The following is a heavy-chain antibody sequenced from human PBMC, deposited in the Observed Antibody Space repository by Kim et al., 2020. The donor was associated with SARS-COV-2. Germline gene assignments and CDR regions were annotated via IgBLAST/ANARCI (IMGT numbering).Heavy chain of an antibody. J-gene: IGHJ4*02. D-gene: IGHD6-13*01. V-gene: IGHV3-48*02. CDR2: ISSSSGKI. Sequence: GGSLRLSCAASGFTFISYAINWVRQAPGKGLEWVSYISSSSGKIDHADSVKGRFTISRDNAKNSVYLQMNSLRDEDTAVYYCARDRSFGSTLYYYFDYWGQGALVTVSS. CDR1: GFTFISYA. CDR3: ARDRSFGSTLYYYFDY.